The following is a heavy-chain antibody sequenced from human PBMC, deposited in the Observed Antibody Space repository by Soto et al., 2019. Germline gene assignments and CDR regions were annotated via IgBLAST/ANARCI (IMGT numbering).Heavy chain of an antibody. CDR3: ARHETTNFDY. V-gene: IGHV4-39*01. CDR2: IYYSGST. J-gene: IGHJ4*02. CDR1: GGSISSSSYY. Sequence: QLQLQESGPGLVKPSETLSLTCTVSGGSISSSSYYWGWIRQPPGKGLEWIGSIYYSGSTYYNPSLKSRVTISVDTSKNQFSLKLSSVTAADMAVYYCARHETTNFDYWGQGTLVTVSS. D-gene: IGHD4-17*01.